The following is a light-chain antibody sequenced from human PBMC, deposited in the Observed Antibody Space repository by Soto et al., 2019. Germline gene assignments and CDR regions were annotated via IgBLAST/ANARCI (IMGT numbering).Light chain of an antibody. CDR3: QQLDSSLLT. CDR2: AAS. J-gene: IGKJ4*01. CDR1: QVISRY. V-gene: IGKV1-9*01. Sequence: DIPLTQSPSFLSASVGDRVTITCRASQVISRYVAWYQQKPGRAPKLLIYAASSLQSGVPFRFSGSASGTEFTLTISSLQPEDFATYYCQQLDSSLLTFGGGTKVEI.